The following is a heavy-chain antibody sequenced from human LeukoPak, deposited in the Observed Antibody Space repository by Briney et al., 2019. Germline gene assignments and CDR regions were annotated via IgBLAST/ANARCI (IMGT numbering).Heavy chain of an antibody. CDR1: GYTFTGYY. Sequence: ASVKVSFKASGYTFTGYYMHWVRQAPGQGLEWMGRINPNSGGTNYAQKFQGRVTMTRDTSISTAYMELSRLRSDDTAVYYCARRGRRQQQLVRETPDFDYWGQGTLVTVSS. CDR3: ARRGRRQQQLVRETPDFDY. J-gene: IGHJ4*02. CDR2: INPNSGGT. D-gene: IGHD6-13*01. V-gene: IGHV1-2*06.